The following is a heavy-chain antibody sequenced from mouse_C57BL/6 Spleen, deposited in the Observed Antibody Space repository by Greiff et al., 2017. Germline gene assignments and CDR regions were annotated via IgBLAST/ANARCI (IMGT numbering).Heavy chain of an antibody. CDR3: ERDGVTSVVATYAMDD. J-gene: IGHJ4*01. CDR2: IYPRDGSP. V-gene: IGHV1-85*01. D-gene: IGHD1-1*01. Sequence: QVQLQQSGPELVKPGASVKLSCKASGYTFTSYDINWVKQRPGQGLEWIGWIYPRDGSPKYNEKFKGKATLTVDTSSSTAYMELHSRTSEDSASYFCERDGVTSVVATYAMDDWGQGTSVTGSS. CDR1: GYTFTSYD.